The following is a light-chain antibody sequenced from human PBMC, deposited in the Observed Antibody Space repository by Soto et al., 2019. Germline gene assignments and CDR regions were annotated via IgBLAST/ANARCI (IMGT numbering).Light chain of an antibody. Sequence: EIVMTQSPATLSVSPGERATLSCRASQGVNINLAWYQQKPGQAPRLLIYGTSTRATGVPARFSGSGSGTEFTLTISNLQSEDFAVYYCQQRSNWPPAITFGQGTRLEIK. CDR2: GTS. CDR1: QGVNIN. V-gene: IGKV3-15*01. J-gene: IGKJ5*01. CDR3: QQRSNWPPAIT.